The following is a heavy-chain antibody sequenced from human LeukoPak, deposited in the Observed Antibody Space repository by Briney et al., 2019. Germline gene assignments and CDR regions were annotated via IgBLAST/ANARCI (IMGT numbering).Heavy chain of an antibody. D-gene: IGHD2-15*01. CDR1: GFTFSGYW. CDR3: AKALVVAVDASRAFDN. J-gene: IGHJ4*02. Sequence: PGGSLRLSCAASGFTFSGYWMTWLRQAPGKGLEWVSLIYSGGSTYYADSVKGRFTISRDNSKNMLYLHMNSLRGEDTAIYYCAKALVVAVDASRAFDNWGQGTLVTVSS. CDR2: IYSGGST. V-gene: IGHV3-23*03.